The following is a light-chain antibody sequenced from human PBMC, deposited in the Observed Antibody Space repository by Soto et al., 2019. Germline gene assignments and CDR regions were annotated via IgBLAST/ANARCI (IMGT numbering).Light chain of an antibody. CDR2: KVS. J-gene: IGKJ2*01. CDR3: MQGTYWPT. Sequence: DVLMTQSPLSLPVTLGQPASISCTCSQSLVNSDGDTYLSWYQQRPGKSPRRLIYKVSNRDSGVPDRFSGSASGIDFTRKISRVEAEDVGVYYCMQGTYWPTFGQGTKLEIK. CDR1: QSLVNSDGDTY. V-gene: IGKV2-30*01.